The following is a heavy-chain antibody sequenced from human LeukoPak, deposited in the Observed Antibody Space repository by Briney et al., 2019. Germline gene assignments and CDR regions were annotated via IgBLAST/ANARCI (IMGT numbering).Heavy chain of an antibody. CDR3: ARAQDYCSGSTCYGYFQY. V-gene: IGHV3-53*01. Sequence: PRGSLSLSCAASGFTVSRNYMSWVRQAPGKGLEWVSATYSGGSTYYADSVKGRFTVSSDSSKNTLYLQMNSLQAEDTAIYYCARAQDYCSGSTCYGYFQYWGQGTLVTVSS. CDR1: GFTVSRNY. CDR2: TYSGGST. D-gene: IGHD2-15*01. J-gene: IGHJ1*01.